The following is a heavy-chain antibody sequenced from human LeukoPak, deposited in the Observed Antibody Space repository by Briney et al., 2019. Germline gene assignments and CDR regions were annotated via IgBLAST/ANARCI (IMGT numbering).Heavy chain of an antibody. D-gene: IGHD6-13*01. J-gene: IGHJ5*02. CDR2: ISSSSSYI. CDR3: ARGLPIAAAGTPTRFDP. Sequence: GGSLRLSCAASGFTFSSYSMNWVRQAPGKGLEWVSSISSSSSYIYYADSVKGRFTISRDNAKNSLYLQMNSLRAEDTAVYYCARGLPIAAAGTPTRFDPWGQGTLVTVSS. CDR1: GFTFSSYS. V-gene: IGHV3-21*01.